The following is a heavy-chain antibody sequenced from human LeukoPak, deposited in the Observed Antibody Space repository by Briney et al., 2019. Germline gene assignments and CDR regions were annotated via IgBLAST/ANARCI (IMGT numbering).Heavy chain of an antibody. D-gene: IGHD3-10*01. CDR2: ISYDGSNK. J-gene: IGHJ4*02. CDR1: GFTFSHYG. V-gene: IGHV3-30*03. Sequence: GGSLRLSCAASGFTFSHYGVHWVRQAPGKGLEWVAVISYDGSNKYYADSVKGRFTISRDTSKNTLYLQMNSLRAEDAAVYYCATNYGSGSYYNFDYWGQGTLVTASS. CDR3: ATNYGSGSYYNFDY.